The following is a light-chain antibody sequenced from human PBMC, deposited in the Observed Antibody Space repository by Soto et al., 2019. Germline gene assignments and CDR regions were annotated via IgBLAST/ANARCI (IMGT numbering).Light chain of an antibody. CDR3: SSYTSSTTLI. V-gene: IGLV2-14*01. CDR2: NVS. CDR1: SSDIGGYNY. Sequence: QSALTQPASVSGSPGQSITISCTGTSSDIGGYNYVSWYQQNPGKAPKLMIYNVSNRPSGVSNRFSASKSGNTVSLTISGLQADDEADYYCSSYTSSTTLIFGGGTKVTVL. J-gene: IGLJ2*01.